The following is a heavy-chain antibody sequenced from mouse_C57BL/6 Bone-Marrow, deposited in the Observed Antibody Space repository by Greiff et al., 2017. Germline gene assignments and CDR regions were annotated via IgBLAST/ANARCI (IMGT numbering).Heavy chain of an antibody. CDR3: AREGYGKDFDY. CDR1: GYTFTSYW. CDR2: IHPNSGST. J-gene: IGHJ2*01. Sequence: VQLQQPGAELVKPGASVKLSCKACGYTFTSYWMHWVKQRPGQGLEWIGMIHPNSGSTNYNEKFKSKATLTVDKSSSTAYMQLSSLTSEDSAVYYCAREGYGKDFDYWGQGTTLTVSS. V-gene: IGHV1-64*01. D-gene: IGHD1-1*01.